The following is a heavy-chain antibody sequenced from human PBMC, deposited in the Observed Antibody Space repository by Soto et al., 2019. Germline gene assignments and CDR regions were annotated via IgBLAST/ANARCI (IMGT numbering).Heavy chain of an antibody. CDR2: IVVGSGNT. D-gene: IGHD3-3*01. V-gene: IGHV1-58*01. J-gene: IGHJ6*02. Sequence: ASVKVSFKAAGFSFSTTAVQWVRQARGQRLEWIGWIVVGSGNTNYAQKFQERVTITRDMSTSTAYMELSSLRSEDTAVYYCAAPFYGFWSGSTPMDVWGQGTTVTVSS. CDR1: GFSFSTTA. CDR3: AAPFYGFWSGSTPMDV.